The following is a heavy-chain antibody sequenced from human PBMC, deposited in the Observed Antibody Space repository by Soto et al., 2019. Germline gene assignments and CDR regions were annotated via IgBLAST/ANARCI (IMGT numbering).Heavy chain of an antibody. V-gene: IGHV3-23*01. CDR2: ISGSGGST. CDR3: AKGRGAVDGWAVGRI. Sequence: EVQLLESGGGLVQPGGSLRLSCAASGFTFSSYAMSWVRQAPGKGLEWVSAISGSGGSTYYADSVKGRFTISRDNTKNTGNLQRISLRAEDTAVYYCAKGRGAVDGWAVGRIWGQGTMVTVSS. D-gene: IGHD6-19*01. CDR1: GFTFSSYA. J-gene: IGHJ3*02.